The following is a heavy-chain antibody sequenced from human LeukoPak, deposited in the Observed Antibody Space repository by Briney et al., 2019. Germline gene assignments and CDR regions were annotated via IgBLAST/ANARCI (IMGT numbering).Heavy chain of an antibody. CDR2: IWYDGSNK. D-gene: IGHD3-9*01. CDR3: ARDLRSARYDY. Sequence: GGSLRLSCAASGFTFRNFGTHWVRLAPGKGLEWVAVIWYDGSNKYYADSVKGRFTISRENSKNTLYLQINSLRVEDTAVYYCARDLRSARYDYWGQGTPVIVSS. J-gene: IGHJ4*02. CDR1: GFTFRNFG. V-gene: IGHV3-33*01.